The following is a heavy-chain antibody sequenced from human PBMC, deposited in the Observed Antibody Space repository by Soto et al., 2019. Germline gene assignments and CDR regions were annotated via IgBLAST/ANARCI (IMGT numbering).Heavy chain of an antibody. CDR3: ARTGGDSGY. V-gene: IGHV6-1*01. Sequence: PSQTLSLTCAISGDSVSISSAAWNLIRQSPSRGLEWLGRTYYRSKWYNDYAASVKSRITISPDTSKNQFSLQLNSVTPEDTAMYYCARTGGDSGYWGQGTLVTVSS. J-gene: IGHJ4*02. CDR1: GDSVSISSAA. D-gene: IGHD4-17*01. CDR2: TYYRSKWYN.